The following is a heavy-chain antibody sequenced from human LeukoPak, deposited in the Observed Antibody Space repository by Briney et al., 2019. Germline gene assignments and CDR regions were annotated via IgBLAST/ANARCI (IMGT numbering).Heavy chain of an antibody. J-gene: IGHJ6*02. CDR3: ARAHIVVVPAAIPSYYYGMDV. Sequence: GGSLRLSCAASGFTFSSYEMNWVRQAPGKGLEWVSYISSSGSTIYYADSVKGRFTISRDNAKNSLYLQMSSLRAEDTAVYYCARAHIVVVPAAIPSYYYGMDVWGQGTTVTVSS. CDR1: GFTFSSYE. V-gene: IGHV3-48*03. D-gene: IGHD2-2*01. CDR2: ISSSGSTI.